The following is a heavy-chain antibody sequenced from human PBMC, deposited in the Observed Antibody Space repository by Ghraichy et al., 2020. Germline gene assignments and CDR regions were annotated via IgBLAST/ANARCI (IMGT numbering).Heavy chain of an antibody. CDR3: ASTTSPLLITFGGVIVRQPMALGY. D-gene: IGHD3-16*02. V-gene: IGHV1-18*04. J-gene: IGHJ4*02. Sequence: ASVKVSCKASGYTFTSYGISWVRQAPGQGLEGMGWISAYNGNTNYAQKLQGRVTMTTDTSTSTAYMELRRLRSDDKAVYYCASTTSPLLITFGGVIVRQPMALGYWGQGTLVTVSS. CDR2: ISAYNGNT. CDR1: GYTFTSYG.